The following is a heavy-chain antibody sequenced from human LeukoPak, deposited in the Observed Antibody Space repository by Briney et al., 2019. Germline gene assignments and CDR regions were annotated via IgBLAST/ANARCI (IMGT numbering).Heavy chain of an antibody. Sequence: ASVKVSCKASGYTFTCYYMHWVRQAPGQGLEWMGLINPNSGGTNYAQKFQGRVTMTRNTSISTAYMELSRLRADDTAVYYCASSVGATTAWFDPWGQGTLVTVSS. J-gene: IGHJ5*02. CDR2: INPNSGGT. D-gene: IGHD1-26*01. V-gene: IGHV1-2*02. CDR3: ASSVGATTAWFDP. CDR1: GYTFTCYY.